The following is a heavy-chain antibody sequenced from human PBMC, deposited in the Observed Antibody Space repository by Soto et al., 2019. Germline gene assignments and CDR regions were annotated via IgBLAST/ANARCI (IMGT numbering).Heavy chain of an antibody. CDR3: ARECVGGSCYYYYGMDV. J-gene: IGHJ6*02. D-gene: IGHD2-15*01. CDR1: GYTFTSYG. Sequence: QVQLVQSGAEVKKPGASVKVSCKASGYTFTSYGIIWVRQAPGQGLEWMGWISAYNGNTNYAQKLQGRVTMTTDTSTSTAYMELRSLRSDDTAVYYCARECVGGSCYYYYGMDVWGQGTTVTVSS. CDR2: ISAYNGNT. V-gene: IGHV1-18*01.